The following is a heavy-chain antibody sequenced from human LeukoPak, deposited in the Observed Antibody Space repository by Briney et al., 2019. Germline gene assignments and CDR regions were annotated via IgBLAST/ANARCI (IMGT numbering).Heavy chain of an antibody. Sequence: GGSLRLSCAASGFTFDDYAMHWVRQAPGKGLEWVSGISWNSGSIGHADSVKGRFTISRDNAKNSLYLQMNSLRAEDTALYYCAKGAGYYYDSSGYYDPYYFDYWGQGTLVTVSS. J-gene: IGHJ4*02. D-gene: IGHD3-22*01. CDR2: ISWNSGSI. V-gene: IGHV3-9*01. CDR1: GFTFDDYA. CDR3: AKGAGYYYDSSGYYDPYYFDY.